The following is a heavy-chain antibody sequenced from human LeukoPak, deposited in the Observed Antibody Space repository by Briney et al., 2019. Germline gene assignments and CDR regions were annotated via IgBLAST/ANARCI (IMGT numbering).Heavy chain of an antibody. J-gene: IGHJ6*03. CDR3: ATPRSDYDILTGYYYYYYYMDV. V-gene: IGHV1-2*02. CDR2: INPNSGGT. Sequence: ASVKVSCKASGYTFTGYYMHWVRQAPGQGLEWMGWINPNSGGTNYAQKFQGRVTMTRDTSISTAYMELSRLRSDDTAVYYCATPRSDYDILTGYYYYYYYMDVWGKGTTVTVSS. CDR1: GYTFTGYY. D-gene: IGHD3-9*01.